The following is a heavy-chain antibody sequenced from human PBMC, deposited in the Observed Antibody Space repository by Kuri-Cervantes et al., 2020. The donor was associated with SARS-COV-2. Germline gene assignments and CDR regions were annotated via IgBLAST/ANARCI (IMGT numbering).Heavy chain of an antibody. Sequence: GESLKISCAASGFTFSSSAFSWVRQAPGKGLECVSRINPDGSYTNNADSVRGRFTLSRDNAKNMLFLQMNSLRAEDTAVYYCVRDGDHWNFDYWGQGTLVTVSS. CDR3: VRDGDHWNFDY. V-gene: IGHV3-74*01. CDR1: GFTFSSSA. D-gene: IGHD1-1*01. J-gene: IGHJ4*02. CDR2: INPDGSYT.